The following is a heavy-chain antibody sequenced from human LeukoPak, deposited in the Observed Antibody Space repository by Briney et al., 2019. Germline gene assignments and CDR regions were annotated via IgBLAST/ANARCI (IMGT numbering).Heavy chain of an antibody. CDR3: ARQSVVLSRSPDDAFDI. D-gene: IGHD2-21*01. Sequence: APVKVSCKASGYTFSNYGITWVRQVPGQGLECMGWSSGYNGNTNYERKFHGRVTMTIDKSTTTAYMELSSLASDDTGVYYCARQSVVLSRSPDDAFDIWGQGTRVIVSS. CDR1: GYTFSNYG. CDR2: SSGYNGNT. V-gene: IGHV1-18*04. J-gene: IGHJ3*02.